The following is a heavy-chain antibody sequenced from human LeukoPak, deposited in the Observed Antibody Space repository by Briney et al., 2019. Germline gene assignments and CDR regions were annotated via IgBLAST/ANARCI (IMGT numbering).Heavy chain of an antibody. CDR2: FDPEDGET. D-gene: IGHD3-16*02. J-gene: IGHJ4*02. CDR3: ATGLRLGELSFRFDY. CDR1: GYTLTELS. V-gene: IGHV1-24*01. Sequence: ASVKVSCKVSGYTLTELSMHWVRQAPGKGLEWIGGFDPEDGETIYAQKFQGRVTMTEDTSTDTAYMELSSLRSEDTAVYYCATGLRLGELSFRFDYWGQGTLVTVSS.